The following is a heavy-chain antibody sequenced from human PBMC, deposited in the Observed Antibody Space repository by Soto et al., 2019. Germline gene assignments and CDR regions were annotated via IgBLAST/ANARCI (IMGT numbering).Heavy chain of an antibody. CDR2: IIPISGTA. Sequence: QVQLVQSGAEVQKPGSSVKVSCTASGGTFSSYAISWVRQAPGQGLEWMGGIIPISGTANYAQKFQGRVTITADESTSTAYMELSSLRSEDTAVYYCARSQGSSTSLEIYYYYYYGMDVWGQGTTVTVS. V-gene: IGHV1-69*01. CDR3: ARSQGSSTSLEIYYYYYYGMDV. CDR1: GGTFSSYA. J-gene: IGHJ6*02. D-gene: IGHD2-2*01.